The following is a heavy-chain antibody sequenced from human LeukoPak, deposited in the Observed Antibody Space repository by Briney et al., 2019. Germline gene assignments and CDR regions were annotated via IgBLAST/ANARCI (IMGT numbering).Heavy chain of an antibody. CDR3: ARGLGIFGVSWFDP. J-gene: IGHJ5*02. Sequence: SETLSLTCAVYGGSFSGYFWSWIRQPPGKGLEWIGEINHSGSTNYNPSLKSRVTISVDTSENQFSLKLSSVTAADTAVYYCARGLGIFGVSWFDPWGQETLVTVSS. D-gene: IGHD3-3*01. V-gene: IGHV4-34*01. CDR2: INHSGST. CDR1: GGSFSGYF.